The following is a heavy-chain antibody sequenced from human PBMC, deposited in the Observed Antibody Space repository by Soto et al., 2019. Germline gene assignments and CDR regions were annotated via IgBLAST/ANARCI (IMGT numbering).Heavy chain of an antibody. D-gene: IGHD4-4*01. J-gene: IGHJ6*02. CDR2: IIPIFGTA. Sequence: QVQLVQSGAEVKKPGSSVKVSCKASGGTFSSYAISWVRQAPGQGLEWMGGIIPIFGTANYAQKFQGRVTITADDSTSTAYMELSSLRSEDTAVYYCARCSEGSSNPYYYYYYGMDVWGQGTTVTVSS. V-gene: IGHV1-69*01. CDR1: GGTFSSYA. CDR3: ARCSEGSSNPYYYYYYGMDV.